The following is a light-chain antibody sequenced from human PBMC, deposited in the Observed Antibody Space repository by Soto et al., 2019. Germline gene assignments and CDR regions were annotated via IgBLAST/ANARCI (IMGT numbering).Light chain of an antibody. J-gene: IGKJ1*01. CDR2: GAS. Sequence: EIVLTQSPGTLSLSPGERATLSCRASQSVSSTFLIWYQQKHGQAPSLLIFGASSRATGVTDRFSGGGSGTDFTLTISRLEPEDFAVYYCQHFINSLTWTFGQGTKGEIK. CDR1: QSVSSTF. V-gene: IGKV3-20*01. CDR3: QHFINSLTWT.